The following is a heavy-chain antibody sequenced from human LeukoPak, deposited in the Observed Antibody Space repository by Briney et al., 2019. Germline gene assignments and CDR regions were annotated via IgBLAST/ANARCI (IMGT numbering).Heavy chain of an antibody. D-gene: IGHD6-13*01. CDR3: ARGRAAAGNYWYFDL. Sequence: SETLSLTCTVSGGSISSSSYYWSWIRQPAGKGLEWIGRIYTSGSTNYNPSLKSRVTISVDTSKNQFSLKLSSVTAADTAVYYCARGRAAAGNYWYFDLWGRGTLVTVSS. J-gene: IGHJ2*01. V-gene: IGHV4-61*02. CDR2: IYTSGST. CDR1: GGSISSSSYY.